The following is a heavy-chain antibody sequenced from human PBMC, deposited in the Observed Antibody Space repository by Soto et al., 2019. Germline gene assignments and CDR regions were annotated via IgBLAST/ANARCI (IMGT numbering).Heavy chain of an antibody. Sequence: ASVKVSCKASGYTFSGYYMHWVRQAPGQGLEWMGWINPTSGDTNYAQKFQGRVTMTRDTSIYTAFMGLSRLTFDDTAVYYWAGHKGYGAWSDPGGQGTLVTVSS. CDR1: GYTFSGYY. D-gene: IGHD5-12*01. V-gene: IGHV1-2*02. CDR2: INPTSGDT. J-gene: IGHJ5*02. CDR3: AGHKGYGAWSDP.